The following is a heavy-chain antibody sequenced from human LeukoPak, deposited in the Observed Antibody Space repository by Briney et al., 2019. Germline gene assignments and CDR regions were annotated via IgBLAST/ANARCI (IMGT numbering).Heavy chain of an antibody. J-gene: IGHJ4*02. CDR3: ARSLIVASEDY. D-gene: IGHD3-22*01. Sequence: PGGSLRLSCAASGFRFDSFYMGWIRQVPGKGLDYIAFISASGAVPYYAESVKGRFTISRDNAKNSVSLQVNSLSADDTAVYYCARSLIVASEDYWGQGTLVTVSS. V-gene: IGHV3-11*04. CDR2: ISASGAVP. CDR1: GFRFDSFY.